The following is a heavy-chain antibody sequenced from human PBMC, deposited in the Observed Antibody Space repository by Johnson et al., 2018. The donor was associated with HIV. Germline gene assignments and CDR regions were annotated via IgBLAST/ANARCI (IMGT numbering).Heavy chain of an antibody. Sequence: VQLVESGGGVVRPGGSLRLYCAASGFTFDDFGMNWVRQTPGKGLDWVSGINGNGGSTAYADSVKGRFTISRDNAKNSLYLQMDSLRAKDTALYYCARGIVEVQPRYRLLRDDVFDVWGQGTMVTVSS. CDR3: ARGIVEVQPRYRLLRDDVFDV. CDR1: GFTFDDFG. J-gene: IGHJ3*01. CDR2: INGNGGST. V-gene: IGHV3-20*04. D-gene: IGHD2-15*01.